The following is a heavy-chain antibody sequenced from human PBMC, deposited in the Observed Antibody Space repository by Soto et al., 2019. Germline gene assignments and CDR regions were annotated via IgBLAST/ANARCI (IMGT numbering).Heavy chain of an antibody. V-gene: IGHV4-59*01. D-gene: IGHD3-22*01. CDR1: GGSISSGY. CDR2: IYYGGSI. CDR3: TGAYYDINGYSLDP. Sequence: SKTLSLTCSVSGGSISSGYWTWIRQPPGKGLEWIGYIYYGGSINYNPSLKSRVIISVDTAKNQFSLRLSSVTAADTAVYYCTGAYYDINGYSLDPWGQGTSVTVSS. J-gene: IGHJ5*02.